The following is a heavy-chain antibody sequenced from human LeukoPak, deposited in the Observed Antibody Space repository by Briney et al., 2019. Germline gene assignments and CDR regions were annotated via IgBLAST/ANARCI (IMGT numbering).Heavy chain of an antibody. CDR3: AITGYSSGRF. J-gene: IGHJ4*02. V-gene: IGHV4-39*01. Sequence: SETLSLTCTVSGGSISSGSYYWGWIRQPPGKGLEWIGSIYYSGSTYYNPSLKSRVTISVDTSKNQFSLKLSSVTAADTAVYYCAITGYSSGRFWGQGTLVTVSS. D-gene: IGHD6-19*01. CDR1: GGSISSGSYY. CDR2: IYYSGST.